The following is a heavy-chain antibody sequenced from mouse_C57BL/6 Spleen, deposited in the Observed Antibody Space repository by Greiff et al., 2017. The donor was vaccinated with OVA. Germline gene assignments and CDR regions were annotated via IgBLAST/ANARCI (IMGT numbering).Heavy chain of an antibody. V-gene: IGHV1-52*01. CDR2: IDPSASET. CDR1: GYTFTSYW. Sequence: QVHVKQPGAELVRPGSSVKLSCKASGYTFTSYWMHWVKQRPIQGLEWIGNIDPSASETHYNQKFKDKATLTVAKSSSTAYMQLSSLTSEDSAVYYCARKSRDWYFDVWGTGTTVTVSS. CDR3: ARKSRDWYFDV. J-gene: IGHJ1*03.